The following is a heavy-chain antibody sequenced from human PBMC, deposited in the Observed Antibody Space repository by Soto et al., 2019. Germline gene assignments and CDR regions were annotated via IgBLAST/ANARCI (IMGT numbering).Heavy chain of an antibody. J-gene: IGHJ4*02. V-gene: IGHV4-59*01. CDR2: IYYSGST. Sequence: SETLSLTCTVSGGSISSYYWSWIRQPPGEGLEWIGYIYYSGSTNYNPSLKSRVTISVDTSKNQFSLKLSSVTAADTAVYYCASTFSGWYYFDYWGQGTLVTVSS. CDR1: GGSISSYY. D-gene: IGHD6-19*01. CDR3: ASTFSGWYYFDY.